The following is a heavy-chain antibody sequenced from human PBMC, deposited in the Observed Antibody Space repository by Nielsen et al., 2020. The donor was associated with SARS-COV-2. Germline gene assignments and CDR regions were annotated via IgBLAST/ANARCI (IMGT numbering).Heavy chain of an antibody. CDR2: ISNSSSTI. Sequence: GESLKISCEASGFTFSSYGMNWVRQAPGKGLEWVSYISNSSSTIYYADSVKGRFTISRDNSKNTLYLQMNSLRAEDTAVYYCAKTPGYCSSTSCYYYYGMDVWGQGTTVTVSS. J-gene: IGHJ6*02. CDR1: GFTFSSYG. D-gene: IGHD2-2*01. CDR3: AKTPGYCSSTSCYYYYGMDV. V-gene: IGHV3-48*01.